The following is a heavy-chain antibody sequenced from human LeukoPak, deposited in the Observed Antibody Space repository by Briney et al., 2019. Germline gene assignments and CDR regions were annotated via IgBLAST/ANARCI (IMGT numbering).Heavy chain of an antibody. Sequence: GGSLRLSCAASGFTFSSYAMSWVRQAPGKGLEWVSTISGGGGSTFYADSVKGRFTISRDNSKNTLHLQMNSLRAEDTAVYYCARDQSNWFDPWGQGTLVTVSS. CDR2: ISGGGGST. CDR1: GFTFSSYA. J-gene: IGHJ5*02. V-gene: IGHV3-23*01. CDR3: ARDQSNWFDP.